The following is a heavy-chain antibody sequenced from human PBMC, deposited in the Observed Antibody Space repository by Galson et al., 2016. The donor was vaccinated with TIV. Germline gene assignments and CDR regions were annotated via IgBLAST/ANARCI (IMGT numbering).Heavy chain of an antibody. CDR2: VIHAGST. Sequence: ETLSLTCEVSDGSFSDFHWNWLRQSPGKGLEWIGEVIHAGSTNVNPSLRGRVSISRDTSKAQFSLRLSSVTAADTAVYYCARVVLYGDFHELDQWGQGTRVTVSS. J-gene: IGHJ1*01. V-gene: IGHV4-34*12. D-gene: IGHD4-17*01. CDR1: DGSFSDFH. CDR3: ARVVLYGDFHELDQ.